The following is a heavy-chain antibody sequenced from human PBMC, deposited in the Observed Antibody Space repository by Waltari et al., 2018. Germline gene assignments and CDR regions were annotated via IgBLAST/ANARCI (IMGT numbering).Heavy chain of an antibody. V-gene: IGHV4-30-4*08. CDR3: ARLNLKGDVGNSWRFDY. CDR1: GGSFSSGDYY. D-gene: IGHD4-4*01. Sequence: QVQLQESGPGLVKPSQTLSLTCTVSGGSFSSGDYYWSWLRQPPGKGREWIGYINYSGSTYYNPSLKSRVTISVDTSKNQFSLKLSSVTAADTAVYYCARLNLKGDVGNSWRFDYWGQGTLVTVSS. CDR2: INYSGST. J-gene: IGHJ4*02.